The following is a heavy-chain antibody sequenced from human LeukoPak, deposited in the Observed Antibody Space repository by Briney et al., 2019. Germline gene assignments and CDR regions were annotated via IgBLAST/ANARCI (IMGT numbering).Heavy chain of an antibody. CDR1: GFTFSSYA. CDR2: ISYDGSNK. D-gene: IGHD5-24*01. CDR3: ARDYRITYYYYYGMDV. V-gene: IGHV3-30-3*01. Sequence: GGSLRLSCAASGFTFSSYAMHWVRQAPGKGLEWVAVISYDGSNKYYADSVKGRFTISRDNSKNTLYLQMNSLRAEDTAVYYCARDYRITYYYYYGMDVGGQGTTVTVSS. J-gene: IGHJ6*02.